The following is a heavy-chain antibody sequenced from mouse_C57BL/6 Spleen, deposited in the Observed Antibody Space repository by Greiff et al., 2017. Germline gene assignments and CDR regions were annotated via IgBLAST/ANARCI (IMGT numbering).Heavy chain of an antibody. CDR3: ARQMSNYVGFAY. J-gene: IGHJ3*01. Sequence: EVMLVESGGGLVQPGGSLKLSCAASGFTFSDYGMAWVRQAPRKGPEWVAFISNLAYSIYYADTVTGRFTISRENAKNTLYLEMSSLRSEDTAMYYCARQMSNYVGFAYWGQGTLVTVSA. CDR1: GFTFSDYG. V-gene: IGHV5-15*01. CDR2: ISNLAYSI. D-gene: IGHD2-5*01.